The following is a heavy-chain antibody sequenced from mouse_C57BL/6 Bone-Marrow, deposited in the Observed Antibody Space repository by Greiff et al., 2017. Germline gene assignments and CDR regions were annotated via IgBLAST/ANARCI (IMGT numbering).Heavy chain of an antibody. CDR1: GFTFSDYG. CDR2: ISSGSSTI. CDR3: ARGIYGNYDAY. J-gene: IGHJ3*01. D-gene: IGHD2-1*01. Sequence: EVQLQESGGGLVKPGGSLKLSCAASGFTFSDYGMHWVRQAPEKGLEWVAYISSGSSTIYYADTVKGRFTISRDNAKNTLFLQMTRLRSEDTAMYYCARGIYGNYDAYWGQGTLVTVSA. V-gene: IGHV5-17*01.